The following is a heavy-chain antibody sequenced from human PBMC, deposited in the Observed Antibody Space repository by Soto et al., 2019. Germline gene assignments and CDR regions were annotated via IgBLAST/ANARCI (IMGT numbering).Heavy chain of an antibody. D-gene: IGHD3-22*01. CDR2: IYSGGST. V-gene: IGHV3-53*01. J-gene: IGHJ4*02. CDR1: GFTVSSNY. CDR3: ASSVRYDSGGYYFHYFDY. Sequence: GGSLRLSCAASGFTVSSNYMSWVRQAPGKGLEWVSIIYSGGSTYYADSVKGRFTISRDNSQNTLYLQMNSLRAEDTAVYYCASSVRYDSGGYYFHYFDYWGQGTLVTVSS.